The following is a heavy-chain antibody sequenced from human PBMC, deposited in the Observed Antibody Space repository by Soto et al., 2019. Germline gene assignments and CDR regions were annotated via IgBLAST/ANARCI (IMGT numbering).Heavy chain of an antibody. CDR3: AGIADIVVVPAAPGYHD. CDR2: IIPILGIA. J-gene: IGHJ4*02. CDR1: GGTFSSYT. Sequence: QVQLVQSGAEVKTPGSSVKVSCKASGGTFSSYTISWVRQAPGQGLEWMGRIIPILGIANYAQRFQGGVTMTADKSTSTAYRDLSSLRSEHTAVYYWAGIADIVVVPAAPGYHDWGQRTLVTVSS. D-gene: IGHD2-2*01. V-gene: IGHV1-69*02.